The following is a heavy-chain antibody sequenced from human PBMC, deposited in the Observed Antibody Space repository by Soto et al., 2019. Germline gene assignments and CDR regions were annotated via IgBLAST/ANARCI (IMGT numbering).Heavy chain of an antibody. V-gene: IGHV4-61*08. CDR1: GGSVSNDAYY. Sequence: QVQLQESGPGLMKPSETLSLTCTVSGGSVSNDAYYWSWIRQPPGKGLEWIGYIYHSGSTYSNPPLKSRVLISVDMSENQFSLRLNSVTDAHTAVYYCARLGIGWEFPFDPWGQGTLVNVSS. D-gene: IGHD1-26*01. J-gene: IGHJ5*02. CDR3: ARLGIGWEFPFDP. CDR2: IYHSGST.